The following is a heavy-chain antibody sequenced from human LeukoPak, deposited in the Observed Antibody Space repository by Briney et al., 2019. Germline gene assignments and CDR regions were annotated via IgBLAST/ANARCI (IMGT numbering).Heavy chain of an antibody. Sequence: GASVKVSCKASGYTFTSYDISWVRQAPGQGLEWMGGIIPIFGTANYAQKFQGRVTITADKSTSTAYMELSGLRSEDTAVYYCARGSPYGSFDHWGQGTLVTVSS. V-gene: IGHV1-69*06. CDR2: IIPIFGTA. J-gene: IGHJ4*02. CDR1: GYTFTSYD. D-gene: IGHD1-14*01. CDR3: ARGSPYGSFDH.